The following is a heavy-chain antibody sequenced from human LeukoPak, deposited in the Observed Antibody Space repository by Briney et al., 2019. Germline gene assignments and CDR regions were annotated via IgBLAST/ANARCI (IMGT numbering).Heavy chain of an antibody. CDR1: GFTFNTFA. Sequence: PGGSLRLSCVASGFTFNTFAMTWVRQAPGKGLEWVSTISGGGGRTYYADSVRGRFTISRDNSKNTLYVQMSSLRAEDTAVYYCAKDRGRYYDSGGYYWGYYFDSWGQGVQVTVST. D-gene: IGHD3-22*01. CDR2: ISGGGGRT. V-gene: IGHV3-23*01. J-gene: IGHJ4*02. CDR3: AKDRGRYYDSGGYYWGYYFDS.